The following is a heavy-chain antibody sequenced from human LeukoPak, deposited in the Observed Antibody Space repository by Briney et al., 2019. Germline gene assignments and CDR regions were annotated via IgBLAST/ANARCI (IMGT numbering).Heavy chain of an antibody. CDR1: GYTFTSYG. J-gene: IGHJ5*02. CDR2: ISAYNGNT. CDR3: ARVGRYCSGGSCYSFSDWFDP. D-gene: IGHD2-15*01. V-gene: IGHV1-18*01. Sequence: ASVKVSCKASGYTFTSYGVSWVRQAPGQGLEGRGWISAYNGNTNYAQKLHGRVTMTTDTTRSTPYMELSSLRSDDTAVYYCARVGRYCSGGSCYSFSDWFDPWGQGTLVTVSS.